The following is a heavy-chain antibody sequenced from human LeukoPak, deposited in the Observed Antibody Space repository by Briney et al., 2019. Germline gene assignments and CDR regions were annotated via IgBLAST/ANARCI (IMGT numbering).Heavy chain of an antibody. D-gene: IGHD3-10*01. J-gene: IGHJ5*02. CDR2: IYYSGST. CDR3: ARDASPITMLRGSRFDP. Sequence: PSETLSLTCTVSGGSISSYYWSWIRQPPGKGLEWIGYIYYSGSTNYNPSLKSRVTISVDTSKNQFSLKLSSVTAADTAVYYCARDASPITMLRGSRFDPWGQGTLVTVSS. V-gene: IGHV4-59*01. CDR1: GGSISSYY.